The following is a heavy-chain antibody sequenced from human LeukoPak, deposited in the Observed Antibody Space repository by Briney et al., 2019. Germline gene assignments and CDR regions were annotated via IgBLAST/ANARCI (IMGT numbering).Heavy chain of an antibody. CDR2: IHYSGST. CDR1: GGSISSSSYY. Sequence: PSETLSLTCTVSGGSISSSSYYWGWIRQPPGKGLEWIGSIHYSGSTYYNPSLKSRVTISVDTSKNQFSLKLSSVTAADTAVYYCARFVAAAAVPYYFDYWGQGTLVTVSS. CDR3: ARFVAAAAVPYYFDY. J-gene: IGHJ4*02. V-gene: IGHV4-39*01. D-gene: IGHD6-13*01.